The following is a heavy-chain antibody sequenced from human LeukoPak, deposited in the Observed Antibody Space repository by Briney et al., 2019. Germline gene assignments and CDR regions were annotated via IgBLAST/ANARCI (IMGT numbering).Heavy chain of an antibody. D-gene: IGHD3-10*01. CDR1: GGSISSGGYY. J-gene: IGHJ4*02. CDR3: ARGSGSKPYYFDY. CDR2: IYHSGST. V-gene: IGHV4-30-2*01. Sequence: SETLSLTCTVSGGSISSGGYYWSWIRQPPGKGLEWIGYIYHSGSTYYNPSLKSRVTMSIDTSKNQFSLKLSSVTAADTAVYYCARGSGSKPYYFDYWGQGTLVTVSS.